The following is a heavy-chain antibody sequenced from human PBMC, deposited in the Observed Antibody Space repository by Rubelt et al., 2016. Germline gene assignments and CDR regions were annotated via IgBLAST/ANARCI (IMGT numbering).Heavy chain of an antibody. CDR1: GGSISSSSYY. CDR2: IYYSGST. D-gene: IGHD3-22*01. V-gene: IGHV4-39*01. Sequence: QLQLQESGPGLVKPSETLSLTCTVSGGSISSSSYYWGWIRQPPGKGLEWIGSIYYSGSTYYNPSLKSRVTISVDTSKNQFSLKLSSVTAADTAVYYCARRIRRSNSSGYGDAFDIWGQGTMVTVSS. CDR3: ARRIRRSNSSGYGDAFDI. J-gene: IGHJ3*02.